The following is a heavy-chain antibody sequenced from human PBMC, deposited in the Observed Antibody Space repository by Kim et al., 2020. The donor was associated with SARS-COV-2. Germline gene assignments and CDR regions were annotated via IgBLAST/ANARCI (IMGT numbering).Heavy chain of an antibody. CDR2: EDGSEK. Sequence: EDGSEKDYADSVKGRFTISSDNTKNSLYLQMNSLRLEDTAIYYCARSVDSWGQGILVTVSS. CDR3: ARSVDS. V-gene: IGHV3-7*01. J-gene: IGHJ4*02.